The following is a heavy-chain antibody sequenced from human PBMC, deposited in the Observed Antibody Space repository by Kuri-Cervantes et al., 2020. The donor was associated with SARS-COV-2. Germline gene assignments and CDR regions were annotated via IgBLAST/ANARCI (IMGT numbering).Heavy chain of an antibody. CDR3: AKLGGYRSGYNWFDL. CDR1: GGSLSGSF. CDR2: VNHSGGA. D-gene: IGHD5-18*01. V-gene: IGHV4-34*01. Sequence: SETLSLTCAVYGGSLSGSFWSWIRQSPGKGLEWIGEVNHSGGANYNPFLRSRVTISVDTSKTQFSLSLSSVTAADTAVYYCAKLGGYRSGYNWFDLWGQGTPVTVSS. J-gene: IGHJ5*02.